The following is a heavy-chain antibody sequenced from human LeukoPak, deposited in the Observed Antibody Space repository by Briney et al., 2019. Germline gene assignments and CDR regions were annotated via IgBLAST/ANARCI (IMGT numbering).Heavy chain of an antibody. CDR3: VLSDTAMVGNDY. Sequence: PGGSLRLSCAASGFTFSSYAMHWVRQAPGKGLEYVSAISSNGGSTYYANSVKGRFTISRDNSKNTLYLQMGGLRAEDMAVYYCVLSDTAMVGNDYWGQGTLVTVSS. D-gene: IGHD5-18*01. CDR1: GFTFSSYA. V-gene: IGHV3-64*01. J-gene: IGHJ4*02. CDR2: ISSNGGST.